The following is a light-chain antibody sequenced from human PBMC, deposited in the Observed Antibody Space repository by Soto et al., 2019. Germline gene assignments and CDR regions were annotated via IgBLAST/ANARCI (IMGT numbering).Light chain of an antibody. J-gene: IGKJ1*01. Sequence: DIQMTQSPSTLSASVGDRVTITCRASQSISSWLAWYRQKPGKAPKLLIYDASSLESGVPSRFSGSGSGTEFTLTISSLQPDDFATYYCQQYNSGPETFGQGTKVEIK. V-gene: IGKV1-5*01. CDR3: QQYNSGPET. CDR1: QSISSW. CDR2: DAS.